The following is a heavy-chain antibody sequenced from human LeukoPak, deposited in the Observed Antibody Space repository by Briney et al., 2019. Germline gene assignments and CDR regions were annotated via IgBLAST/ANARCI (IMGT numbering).Heavy chain of an antibody. CDR1: GGSISSYY. V-gene: IGHV4-4*07. CDR3: AREFEMTTVTRYYYYYMDV. Sequence: PSETLSPTCTVSGGSISSYYWSWIRQPAGKGLEWIGRIYTSGSTNYNPSLKSRVTMSVDTSKNQFSLKLSSVTAADTAVYYCAREFEMTTVTRYYYYYMDVWGKGTTVTVSS. CDR2: IYTSGST. J-gene: IGHJ6*03. D-gene: IGHD4-11*01.